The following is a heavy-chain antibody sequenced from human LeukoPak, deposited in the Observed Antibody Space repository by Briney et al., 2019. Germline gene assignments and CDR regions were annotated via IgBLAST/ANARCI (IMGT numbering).Heavy chain of an antibody. CDR1: GYTFTSYG. CDR3: ARSDLTTVTNDAFDI. CDR2: ISAYNGNT. Sequence: ASVKVSCKASGYTFTSYGISWVRQAPGQGLEWMGWISAYNGNTNYAQKLQGRVTMTTDTSTSTAYMELRSLRFDDTAVYYCARSDLTTVTNDAFDIWGQGTMVTVSS. D-gene: IGHD4-17*01. V-gene: IGHV1-18*01. J-gene: IGHJ3*02.